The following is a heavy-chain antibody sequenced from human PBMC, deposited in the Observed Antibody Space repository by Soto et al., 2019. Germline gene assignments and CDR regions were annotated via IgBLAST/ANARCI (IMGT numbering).Heavy chain of an antibody. V-gene: IGHV5-51*01. J-gene: IGHJ5*02. D-gene: IGHD6-19*01. CDR3: ARQIYSSGEGSWFDP. CDR2: IYPGDSDT. Sequence: PGESLKISCRGSGYSFTSYWIGWVRQMPVKGLEWMGIIYPGDSDTRYSPSFQGQVTISADKSISTAYLQWSSLKASDTAMYYCARQIYSSGEGSWFDPWGQGTLVTVSS. CDR1: GYSFTSYW.